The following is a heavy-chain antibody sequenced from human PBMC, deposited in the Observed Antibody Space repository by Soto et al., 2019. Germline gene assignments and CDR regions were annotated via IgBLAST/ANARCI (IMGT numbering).Heavy chain of an antibody. D-gene: IGHD6-19*01. Sequence: QVQLVQSGAEVKKPGASVKVSCKASGYTFTSYDINWVRQATGQGLEWMGWRNPNSGNTGYAQKFQGRGTMTRNTSISTAYMELSSLISEDTAVYYCARDLAVAGFEYWGQGTRVSVSS. V-gene: IGHV1-8*01. CDR2: RNPNSGNT. J-gene: IGHJ4*02. CDR3: ARDLAVAGFEY. CDR1: GYTFTSYD.